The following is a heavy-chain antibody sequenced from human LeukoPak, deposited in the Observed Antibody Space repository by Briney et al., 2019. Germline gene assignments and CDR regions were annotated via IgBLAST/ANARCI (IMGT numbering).Heavy chain of an antibody. CDR3: AKDHSIAVAGGLGY. D-gene: IGHD6-19*01. CDR2: ISYDGSNK. CDR1: GFTFSNYG. Sequence: GGSLRLSCAASGFTFSNYGMHWVRQAPGKGLEWVAAISYDGSNKYYADSVKGRFTISRDNSKNTLYLQMNSLRAEDTAVYYCAKDHSIAVAGGLGYWGQGTLVTVSS. V-gene: IGHV3-30*18. J-gene: IGHJ4*02.